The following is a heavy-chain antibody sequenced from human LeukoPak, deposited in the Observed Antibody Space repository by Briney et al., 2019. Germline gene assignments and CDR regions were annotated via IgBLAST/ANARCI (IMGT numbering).Heavy chain of an antibody. V-gene: IGHV3-30*04. CDR1: GFTFSNYA. J-gene: IGHJ4*02. CDR3: ARDSGFSGAQRGEF. Sequence: PGGSLRLPCAASGFTFSNYAIHWVRRPPGKGLEWVAVISYDGSNKFYADSVKGRFTISRDNSKNSLYLQMNSLRADDTAVYYCARDSGFSGAQRGEFWGQGTLVTVSS. CDR2: ISYDGSNK. D-gene: IGHD3-10*01.